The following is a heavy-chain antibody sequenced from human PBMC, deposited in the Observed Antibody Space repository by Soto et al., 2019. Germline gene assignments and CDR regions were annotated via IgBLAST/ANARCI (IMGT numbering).Heavy chain of an antibody. CDR3: AKDRVGVDVGYYYYGMDV. J-gene: IGHJ6*02. CDR1: GFTFSSYG. CDR2: ISYDGSNK. D-gene: IGHD1-26*01. V-gene: IGHV3-30*18. Sequence: PGGSLRLSCAASGFTFSSYGMHWVRQAPGKGLEWVAVISYDGSNKYYADSVKGRFTISRDNSKNTLYLQMNSLRAEDTAVYYCAKDRVGVDVGYYYYGMDVWGQGTTVTVSS.